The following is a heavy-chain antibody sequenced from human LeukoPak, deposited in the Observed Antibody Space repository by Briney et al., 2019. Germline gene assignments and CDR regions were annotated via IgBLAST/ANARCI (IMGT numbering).Heavy chain of an antibody. J-gene: IGHJ5*02. CDR2: ISSSGSTI. CDR1: GFTFSDYY. D-gene: IGHD3-3*01. CDR3: ARVRPLRFLEWLPTEQVFWFDP. Sequence: GGSLRLSCAASGFTFSDYYMSWIRQAPGKGLEWVSYISSSGSTIYYADSVKGRFTISRDNAKNSLYLQMNSLRAEDTAVYYCARVRPLRFLEWLPTEQVFWFDPWGQGTLVTVSS. V-gene: IGHV3-11*01.